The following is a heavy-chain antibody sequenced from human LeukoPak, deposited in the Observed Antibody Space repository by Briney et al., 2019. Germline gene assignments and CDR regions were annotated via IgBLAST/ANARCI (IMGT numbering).Heavy chain of an antibody. CDR2: IYPGDSDT. V-gene: IGHV5-51*01. D-gene: IGHD1-1*01. CDR3: ARGPSIQTFDS. CDR1: GYSFTSYW. J-gene: IGHJ4*02. Sequence: GESLKISCKGSGYSFTSYWIGWVRPMPGKGLEWMGIIYPGDSDTRYSPPLQGQVTISADKSISTASLQWSSLKASDTAMYYCARGPSIQTFDSWGQGTLVTVSS.